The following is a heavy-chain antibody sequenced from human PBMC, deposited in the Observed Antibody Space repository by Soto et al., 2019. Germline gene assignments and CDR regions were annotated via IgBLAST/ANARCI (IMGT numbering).Heavy chain of an antibody. J-gene: IGHJ5*02. V-gene: IGHV1-69*02. CDR3: ARGYCSGGSCYSEWFDP. CDR2: IIPILGIA. CDR1: GGTFSSYT. Sequence: SVKVSCKASGGTFSSYTISWVRRAPGQGLEWMGRIIPILGIANYAQKFQGRVTITADKSTSTAYMELSSLRSEDTAVYYCARGYCSGGSCYSEWFDPWGQGTLVTVSS. D-gene: IGHD2-15*01.